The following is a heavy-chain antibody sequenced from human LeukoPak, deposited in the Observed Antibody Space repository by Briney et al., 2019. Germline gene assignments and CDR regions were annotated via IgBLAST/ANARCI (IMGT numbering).Heavy chain of an antibody. V-gene: IGHV3-30*18. J-gene: IGHJ4*02. Sequence: GRSLRLSCAASGFTFSSYGMHWVRQAPGKGLEWVAVISYDGSNKYYADSVKGRFTISRDNSKNTLYLQMNSLRAEDTAVYYCAKAVAGIYPDYWGQGTLVTVSS. CDR1: GFTFSSYG. CDR3: AKAVAGIYPDY. CDR2: ISYDGSNK. D-gene: IGHD6-19*01.